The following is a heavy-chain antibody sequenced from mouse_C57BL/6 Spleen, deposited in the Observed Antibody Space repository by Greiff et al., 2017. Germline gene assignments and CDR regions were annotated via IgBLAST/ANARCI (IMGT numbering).Heavy chain of an antibody. Sequence: VQLQQSGPGLVPPSQSLSITCTVSGFSLTSYGVHWVRQSPGKGLEWLGVIWSGGSTDDNAAFISRLSISKDNSKSQVFFKMNSRQADDTAIYYCARKGYDGSSEEHYYAMDYWGQGTSVTVSS. J-gene: IGHJ4*01. CDR3: ARKGYDGSSEEHYYAMDY. CDR2: IWSGGST. CDR1: GFSLTSYG. V-gene: IGHV2-2*01. D-gene: IGHD1-1*01.